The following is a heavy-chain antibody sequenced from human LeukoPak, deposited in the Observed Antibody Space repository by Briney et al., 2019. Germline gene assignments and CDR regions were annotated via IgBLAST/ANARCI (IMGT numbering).Heavy chain of an antibody. CDR3: ARDLGVAAAKKYNWFDP. V-gene: IGHV1-2*02. CDR1: GYIFTGHY. J-gene: IGHJ5*02. Sequence: ASVTVSCKTSGYIFTGHYMHWVRQAPGQGLEWMGWINPNSGGTNYAQKFQGRVTMTRDTSISTAYMELSRLRSDDTAVYYCARDLGVAAAKKYNWFDPWGQGTLVTVSS. CDR2: INPNSGGT. D-gene: IGHD6-13*01.